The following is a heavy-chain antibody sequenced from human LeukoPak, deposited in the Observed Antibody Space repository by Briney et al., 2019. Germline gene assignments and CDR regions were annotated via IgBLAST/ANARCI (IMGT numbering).Heavy chain of an antibody. CDR1: GGTFSSYA. CDR3: ASTLGYCSSTSCYTRYYYMDV. V-gene: IGHV1-69*13. J-gene: IGHJ6*03. D-gene: IGHD2-2*02. CDR2: IIPIFGTA. Sequence: SVKVSCKASGGTFSSYAISWVRQAPGQGLEWMGGIIPIFGTANYAQKFQGRVTITADESTSTAYMELSSLRSEDTAVYYCASTLGYCSSTSCYTRYYYMDVWGKGTTVTVSS.